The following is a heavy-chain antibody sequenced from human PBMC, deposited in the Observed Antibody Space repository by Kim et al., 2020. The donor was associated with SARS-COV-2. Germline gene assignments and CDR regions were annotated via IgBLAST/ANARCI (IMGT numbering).Heavy chain of an antibody. CDR3: ARDRVVGAPDAFDI. CDR2: INGDGSSA. J-gene: IGHJ3*02. V-gene: IGHV3-74*01. Sequence: GGSLRLSCAASGFTFSTYWMHWVRQGPEKGLVWVSRINGDGSSATYADSVKGRFTISRDNAKNTLYLQMNSLRVEDTAVYYCARDRVVGAPDAFDIWGQGAVVTVSS. D-gene: IGHD2-2*01. CDR1: GFTFSTYW.